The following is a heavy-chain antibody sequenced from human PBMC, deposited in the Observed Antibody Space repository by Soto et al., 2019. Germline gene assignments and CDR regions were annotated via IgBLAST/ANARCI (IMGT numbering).Heavy chain of an antibody. V-gene: IGHV4-61*05. CDR1: GGSISSSSYY. Sequence: ASSTLSLTCSVSGGSISSSSYYWGWILQPPGKGLEWIGYIYYSGSTNYNPSLKSRVTISLDTSKNQFSLKLSSVTAADTAVYYCARAPLVVQDATHPYYYYYGMDVWGQGTTVTVSS. CDR2: IYYSGST. J-gene: IGHJ6*02. D-gene: IGHD2-2*01. CDR3: ARAPLVVQDATHPYYYYYGMDV.